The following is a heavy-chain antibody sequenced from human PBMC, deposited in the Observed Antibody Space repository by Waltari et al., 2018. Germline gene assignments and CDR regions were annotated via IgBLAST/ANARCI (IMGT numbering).Heavy chain of an antibody. CDR1: GGTFSSYA. V-gene: IGHV1-8*03. J-gene: IGHJ6*02. CDR3: AIIIAAAADYYYGMDV. D-gene: IGHD6-13*01. CDR2: MNPNSGNT. Sequence: QVQLVQSGAEVKKPGSSVKVSCKASGGTFSSYAISWVRQAPGQGLEWMGWMNPNSGNTGYAQKFQGRVTITRNTARSTAYMELSSLRSEDTAVYYCAIIIAAAADYYYGMDVWGQGTTVTVSS.